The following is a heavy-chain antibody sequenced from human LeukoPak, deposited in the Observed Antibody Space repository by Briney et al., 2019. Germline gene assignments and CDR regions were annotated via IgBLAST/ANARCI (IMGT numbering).Heavy chain of an antibody. CDR2: ISSSSSYT. J-gene: IGHJ4*02. CDR1: GFTFSDYY. V-gene: IGHV3-11*05. Sequence: GGSLRLSCAASGFTFSDYYMSWIRQAPGQGLEWVSYISSSSSYTNYADSVKGRFTISRDNAKNSLYLQMNSLRAEDTAVYYCARGVDVDIVATSQGDYWGQGTLVTVSS. D-gene: IGHD5-12*01. CDR3: ARGVDVDIVATSQGDY.